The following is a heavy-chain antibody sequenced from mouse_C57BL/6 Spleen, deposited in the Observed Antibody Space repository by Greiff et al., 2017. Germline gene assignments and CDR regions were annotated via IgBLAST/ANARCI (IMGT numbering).Heavy chain of an antibody. Sequence: EVKLMESGAELVKPGASVKLSCTASGFNIKDYYMHWVKQRTEQGLEWIGRIDPEDGETKYAPKFQGKATITADTSSNTAYLQLSSLTSEDTAVYYCAGEAITTVVATNYWGQGTTLTVSS. CDR1: GFNIKDYY. D-gene: IGHD1-1*01. CDR2: IDPEDGET. J-gene: IGHJ2*01. V-gene: IGHV14-2*01. CDR3: AGEAITTVVATNY.